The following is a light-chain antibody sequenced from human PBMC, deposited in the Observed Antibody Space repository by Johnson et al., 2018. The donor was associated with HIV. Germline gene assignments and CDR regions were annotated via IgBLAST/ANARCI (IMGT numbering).Light chain of an antibody. CDR1: SSNIGNNY. CDR2: ENN. J-gene: IGLJ1*01. CDR3: ETWDTSLSAGV. V-gene: IGLV1-51*02. Sequence: QSVLTQPPSVSAAPGQKVTIFCSGSSSNIGNNYVSWYQQVPGTAPKLLIYENNKRPSGIPDRFSGSKSGTSATLGNTGLQTGDEADYYCETWDTSLSAGVFGTGTKVTVL.